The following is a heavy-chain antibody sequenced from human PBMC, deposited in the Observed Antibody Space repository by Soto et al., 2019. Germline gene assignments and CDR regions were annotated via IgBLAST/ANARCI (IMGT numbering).Heavy chain of an antibody. J-gene: IGHJ4*02. D-gene: IGHD3-22*01. Sequence: ASVKVSCKASGYTFTGYYMHWVLQAPGQGLEWMGWINPNSGGTNYAQKFQGRVTMTRDTSISTACMELSRLRSDDTAVYYCARDNTNYYDSSGYIGYWGQGTLVTVSS. CDR2: INPNSGGT. V-gene: IGHV1-2*02. CDR3: ARDNTNYYDSSGYIGY. CDR1: GYTFTGYY.